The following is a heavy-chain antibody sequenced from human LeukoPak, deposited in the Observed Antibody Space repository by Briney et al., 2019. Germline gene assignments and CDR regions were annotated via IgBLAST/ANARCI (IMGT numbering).Heavy chain of an antibody. D-gene: IGHD3/OR15-3a*01. CDR2: IYYSGST. V-gene: IGHV4-59*01. CDR3: ARIPYPRTGFDP. Sequence: PSASLSLTCPVSGGSISSYYWSWTRQPPGRGLEWLGYIYYSGSTNYNPSLKSRVTISVDTSKNQFSLKLSSVTAADTAVYYCARIPYPRTGFDPWGQGTLVTVSS. CDR1: GGSISSYY. J-gene: IGHJ5*02.